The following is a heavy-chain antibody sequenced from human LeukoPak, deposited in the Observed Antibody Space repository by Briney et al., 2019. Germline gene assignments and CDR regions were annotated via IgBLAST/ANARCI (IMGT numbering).Heavy chain of an antibody. J-gene: IGHJ6*02. D-gene: IGHD3-3*01. Sequence: PGGSLRLSCAASGFTFSSYSMNWVRQAPGKGLEWVSHITASGTAMFYADSVKGRFTISRDNAKNSLYLQMNSLRDEDTAVYYCARVGFLEWLFTTYYYGMDVWGQGTTVTVSS. V-gene: IGHV3-48*02. CDR3: ARVGFLEWLFTTYYYGMDV. CDR1: GFTFSSYS. CDR2: ITASGTAM.